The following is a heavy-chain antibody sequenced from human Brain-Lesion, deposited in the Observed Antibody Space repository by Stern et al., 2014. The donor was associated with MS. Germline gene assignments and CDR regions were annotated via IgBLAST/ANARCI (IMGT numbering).Heavy chain of an antibody. J-gene: IGHJ5*02. CDR3: AGEEDIRYCSGGSCTGNWFDP. V-gene: IGHV4-39*01. Sequence: QLQLQESGPGLVKPSETLSLTCTVAGGSVSSTSYAWAWIRQPPGKGLEWSGTIYYSGNTYYSPSLKSRLTISLDTSTNQLSPKLGSVTAADTAVYYCAGEEDIRYCSGGSCTGNWFDPWGQGTLVTVSS. CDR2: IYYSGNT. D-gene: IGHD2-15*01. CDR1: GGSVSSTSYA.